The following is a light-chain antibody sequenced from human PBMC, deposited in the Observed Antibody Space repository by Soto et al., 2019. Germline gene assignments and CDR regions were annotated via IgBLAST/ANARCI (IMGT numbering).Light chain of an antibody. V-gene: IGKV1-5*03. Sequence: DIQMTPSPSTLSASVGDRVTITCRASQSISSWLAWYQQKPGKAPKLLIYKAFSLESGVPSRFSGSGSGTEFTLTISSLQPDDFATYYCQPYNIYPLIFGGGTKVDIK. CDR1: QSISSW. CDR3: QPYNIYPLI. J-gene: IGKJ4*01. CDR2: KAF.